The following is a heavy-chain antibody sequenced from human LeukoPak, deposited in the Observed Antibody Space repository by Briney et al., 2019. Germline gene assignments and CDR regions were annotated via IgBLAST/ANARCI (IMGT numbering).Heavy chain of an antibody. CDR1: GGTFSSNA. J-gene: IGHJ4*02. CDR2: IIPIFGTA. Sequence: SVRVSSKASGGTFSSNAISWVRQAPGQGREWMGGIIPIFGTANYAQKFQGRVTITADESTSTAYMELSSLRSEDTAVYYCARKGAYNYYGSGSYVYWGQGTLVTVSS. D-gene: IGHD3-10*01. V-gene: IGHV1-69*13. CDR3: ARKGAYNYYGSGSYVY.